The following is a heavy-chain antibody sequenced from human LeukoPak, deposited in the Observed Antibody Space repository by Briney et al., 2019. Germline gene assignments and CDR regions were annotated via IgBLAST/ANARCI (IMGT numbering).Heavy chain of an antibody. CDR3: ARPLYNSWDRFDP. V-gene: IGHV4-39*01. J-gene: IGHJ5*02. D-gene: IGHD3-16*01. CDR1: GASISSSSRADYFF. Sequence: PSETLSLTCTVSGASISSSSRADYFFWGCIRQAPGKGLEWIGSIDYSGHTYYNPSLKTRATISVDTPKNQFSLSLRSVTAADTAVYYCARPLYNSWDRFDPWGQGTLITVS. CDR2: IDYSGHT.